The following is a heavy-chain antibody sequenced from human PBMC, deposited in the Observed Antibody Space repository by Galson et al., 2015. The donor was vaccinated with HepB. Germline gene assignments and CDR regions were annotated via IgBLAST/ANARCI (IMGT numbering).Heavy chain of an antibody. Sequence: SVKVSCKASGYAFTSYDINWVRQATGQGLEWMGWMNPNSGNTGYAQKFQGRVTMTRNTSISTAYMELSSLRSEDTAVYYCARGLSYQLLFVYYYYGMDVWGQGTTVTVSS. J-gene: IGHJ6*02. CDR3: ARGLSYQLLFVYYYYGMDV. CDR1: GYAFTSYD. V-gene: IGHV1-8*01. CDR2: MNPNSGNT. D-gene: IGHD2-2*01.